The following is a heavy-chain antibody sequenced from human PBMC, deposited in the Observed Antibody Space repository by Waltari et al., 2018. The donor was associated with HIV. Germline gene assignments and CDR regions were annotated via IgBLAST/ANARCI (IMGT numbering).Heavy chain of an antibody. V-gene: IGHV3-48*02. CDR3: ARWYCTNNSCRGLDY. D-gene: IGHD2-8*01. J-gene: IGHJ4*02. CDR1: GFTFSSHS. CDR2: ISSSSDNI. Sequence: SGFTFSSHSMIWVRQGPGKGLELIAYISSSSDNIYYADCVKGRFTISRDQGKNSVFLQMNSLRDEDTAVYHCARWYCTNNSCRGLDYWGQGTPVTVSS.